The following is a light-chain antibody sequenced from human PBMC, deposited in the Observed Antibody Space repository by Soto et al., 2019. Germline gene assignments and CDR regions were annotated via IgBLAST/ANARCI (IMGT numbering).Light chain of an antibody. Sequence: QSVLAQPRSVSGSPGQSVTISCTGTSSDVGGYDYVSWYQQHPGKAPKLMIYDVTKRPSGVPDRFSGSRSGNTASLTISGLQVEDDADYYCCSYAGTYTFYVFGTGTKVTVL. CDR2: DVT. V-gene: IGLV2-11*01. J-gene: IGLJ1*01. CDR3: CSYAGTYTFYV. CDR1: SSDVGGYDY.